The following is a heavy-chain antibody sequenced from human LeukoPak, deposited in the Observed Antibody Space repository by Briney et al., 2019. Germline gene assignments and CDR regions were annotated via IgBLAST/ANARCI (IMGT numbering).Heavy chain of an antibody. J-gene: IGHJ4*02. CDR3: AKLHNLNSDY. V-gene: IGHV3-23*01. D-gene: IGHD1-14*01. Sequence: GGSLRLSCAASGFTFSSYAINWVRQAPGKGLEWVSAISSGGDTIFYADSVKGRFTISRDNFKNTLYLQMNSLRAEDTAVYYCAKLHNLNSDYWGQGTLVTVSS. CDR2: ISSGGDTI. CDR1: GFTFSSYA.